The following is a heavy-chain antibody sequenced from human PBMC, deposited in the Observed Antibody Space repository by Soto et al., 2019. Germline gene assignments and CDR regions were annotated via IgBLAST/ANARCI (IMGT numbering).Heavy chain of an antibody. V-gene: IGHV3-66*01. Sequence: GGSLRLSCAASGFTVSSNYMSWVRQAPGKGLEWVSVIYSGGSTYYADSVKGRFTISRDNSKNTLYLQMNSLRAEDTAVYYCAYSDYIWGSYGGDYYYMDVWGKGTTVTVSS. D-gene: IGHD3-16*01. CDR2: IYSGGST. J-gene: IGHJ6*03. CDR1: GFTVSSNY. CDR3: AYSDYIWGSYGGDYYYMDV.